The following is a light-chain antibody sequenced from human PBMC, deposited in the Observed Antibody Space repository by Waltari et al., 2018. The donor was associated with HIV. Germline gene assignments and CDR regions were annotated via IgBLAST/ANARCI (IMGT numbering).Light chain of an antibody. CDR2: DVS. CDR1: SSYVGVYTF. CDR3: CSYAGSYPVV. J-gene: IGLJ2*01. V-gene: IGLV2-11*01. Sequence: QSALTQPRSVSGSPGQSVTISCHGTSSYVGVYTFVSWYQQHPGKAPKLMIYDVSKRPSGVPDRFSGSKSGNTASLTISGLQAEDEADYYCCSYAGSYPVVFGGGTKLTVL.